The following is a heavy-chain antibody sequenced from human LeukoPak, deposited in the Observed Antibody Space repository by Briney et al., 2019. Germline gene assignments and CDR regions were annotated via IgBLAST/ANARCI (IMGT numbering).Heavy chain of an antibody. CDR1: GGTFSSYA. J-gene: IGHJ4*02. V-gene: IGHV1-69*13. D-gene: IGHD5-18*01. CDR2: IIPIFGTA. Sequence: SVKVSCKASGGTFSSYAISWVRQAPGQGLEWMGGIIPIFGTANYAQKFQGRVTITADESTSTAYMELSSLRSEDTAVYYCAGNEGYSYGQYYFDYWGQGTLVTVSS. CDR3: AGNEGYSYGQYYFDY.